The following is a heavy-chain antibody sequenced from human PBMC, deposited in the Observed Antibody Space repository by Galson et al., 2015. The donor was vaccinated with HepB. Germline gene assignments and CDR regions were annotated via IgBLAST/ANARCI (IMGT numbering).Heavy chain of an antibody. D-gene: IGHD3-10*01. Sequence: SVKVSCKASGGTFSSYTISWVRQAPGQGLEWMGRIIPILGIANYAQKFQGRVTITADKSTSTAYMELSSLRSEDTAVYYCARVWSDYGSGRNRVGWGQGTLVTVSS. V-gene: IGHV1-69*02. CDR3: ARVWSDYGSGRNRVG. CDR2: IIPILGIA. CDR1: GGTFSSYT. J-gene: IGHJ4*02.